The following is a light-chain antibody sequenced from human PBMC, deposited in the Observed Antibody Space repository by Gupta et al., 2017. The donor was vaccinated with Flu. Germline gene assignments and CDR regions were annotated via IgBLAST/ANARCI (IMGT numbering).Light chain of an antibody. CDR2: LNSDGSH. Sequence: QVVLTQSPSASASLGASVKLTCTLSSGHSTYAIAWHQQQPKKGPRHLMNLNSDGSHSKGDGIPDRFSGSSSGAERYLXIXSLQSEXEADYYCQTWGTGIGVFGGGTKLTVL. J-gene: IGLJ3*02. CDR3: QTWGTGIGV. CDR1: SGHSTYA. V-gene: IGLV4-69*01.